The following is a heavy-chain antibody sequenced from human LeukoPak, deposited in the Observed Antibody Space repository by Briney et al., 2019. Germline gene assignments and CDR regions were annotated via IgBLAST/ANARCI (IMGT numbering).Heavy chain of an antibody. Sequence: ASVKVSCKASGGTFSSYTISWVRQAPGQGLEWMGRIIPILGIANYAQKFQGRVTLTADKSTSTAYMELSSLRSEDTAVYYCARATYCGGDCYSNYWGQGTLVTVSS. J-gene: IGHJ4*02. CDR1: GGTFSSYT. CDR3: ARATYCGGDCYSNY. D-gene: IGHD2-21*01. CDR2: IIPILGIA. V-gene: IGHV1-69*02.